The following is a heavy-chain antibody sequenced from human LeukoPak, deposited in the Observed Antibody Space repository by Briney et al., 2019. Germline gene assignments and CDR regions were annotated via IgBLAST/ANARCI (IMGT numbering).Heavy chain of an antibody. CDR2: IYTSGST. V-gene: IGHV4-4*07. Sequence: ETSETLSLTCTVSGGSIGSYYWSWIRQPAGKGLEWIGRIYTSGSTNYNPSLKSRVTMSVDTSKNQFSLKLSSVTAADTAVYYCARIRITGTRYFDLWGRGTLVTVSS. J-gene: IGHJ2*01. CDR1: GGSIGSYY. D-gene: IGHD1-20*01. CDR3: ARIRITGTRYFDL.